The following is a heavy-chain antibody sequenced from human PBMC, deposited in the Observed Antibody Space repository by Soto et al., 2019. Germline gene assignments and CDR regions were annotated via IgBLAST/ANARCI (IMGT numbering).Heavy chain of an antibody. CDR3: ARESFIDSGYDW. CDR1: GFTFSSYS. Sequence: GGSLRLSCAASGFTFSSYSMNWVRQAPGKGLEWVSYISSSSTIYYADSVKGRFTISRDNAKNSLYLQMNSLRDEDTAVYYCARESFIDSGYDWWGQGTLVTVSS. D-gene: IGHD5-12*01. CDR2: ISSSSTI. V-gene: IGHV3-48*02. J-gene: IGHJ4*02.